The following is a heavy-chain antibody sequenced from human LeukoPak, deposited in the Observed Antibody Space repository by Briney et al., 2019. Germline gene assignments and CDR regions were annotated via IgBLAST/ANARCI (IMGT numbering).Heavy chain of an antibody. CDR1: GYTFTNYY. V-gene: IGHV1-46*01. Sequence: GASVKVSCKTSGYTFTNYYIHWVRQAPGQGLEWMGIINPSGGSTSYAQKFQGRVTMTRDTSTSTVYMELSSLRSEDTAAYYCARWNYGGNSGIDYWGQGTLVTVSS. CDR3: ARWNYGGNSGIDY. CDR2: INPSGGST. D-gene: IGHD4-23*01. J-gene: IGHJ4*02.